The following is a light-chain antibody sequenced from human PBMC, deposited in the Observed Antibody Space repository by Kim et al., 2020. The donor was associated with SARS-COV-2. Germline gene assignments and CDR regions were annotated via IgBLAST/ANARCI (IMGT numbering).Light chain of an antibody. V-gene: IGLV2-11*01. CDR2: DVS. CDR3: CSYAGSYTYV. Sequence: GQSVTISCTGTSSDGGGYNYVSWYQQNPGKAPKLMIYDVSKRPSGVPDRFSGSKSGNTASLTISGLQAEDEADYYCCSYAGSYTYVFGTGTKVTVL. J-gene: IGLJ1*01. CDR1: SSDGGGYNY.